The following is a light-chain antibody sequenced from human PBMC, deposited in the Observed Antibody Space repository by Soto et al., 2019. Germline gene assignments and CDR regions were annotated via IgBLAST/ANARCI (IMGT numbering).Light chain of an antibody. CDR2: DVS. CDR1: NSDIGYYNF. CDR3: SSFTTSSALV. V-gene: IGLV2-14*03. Sequence: QSVLTQPASVSGSPGQSITISCTGTNSDIGYYNFVSWYQHHPGKAPKLMIYDVSNRPSGVSNRFSGSKSGNTASLTISGLQAEDEADYYCSSFTTSSALVFGGGTMVTVL. J-gene: IGLJ2*01.